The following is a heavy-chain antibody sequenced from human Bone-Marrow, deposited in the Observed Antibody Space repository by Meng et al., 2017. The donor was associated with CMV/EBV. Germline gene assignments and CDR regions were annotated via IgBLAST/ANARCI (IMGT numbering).Heavy chain of an antibody. Sequence: GESLKISCAASGFTFSSYAMHWVRQAPGKGLEWVAVISYDGSNKYYADSVKGRFTISRDNSKNTLYLQMNSLRAEDTAVYYCARDTVYMGDAFDIWGQGTMVTV. CDR3: ARDTVYMGDAFDI. D-gene: IGHD4-11*01. CDR2: ISYDGSNK. J-gene: IGHJ3*02. V-gene: IGHV3-30-3*01. CDR1: GFTFSSYA.